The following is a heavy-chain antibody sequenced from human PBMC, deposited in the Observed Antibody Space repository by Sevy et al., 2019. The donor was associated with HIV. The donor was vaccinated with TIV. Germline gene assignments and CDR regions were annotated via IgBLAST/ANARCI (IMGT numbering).Heavy chain of an antibody. CDR1: GFTFSSYW. V-gene: IGHV3-7*01. D-gene: IGHD5-12*01. J-gene: IGHJ6*02. CDR3: AREGGYDSSYYYYGMDV. Sequence: GGSLRLSCAASGFTFSSYWMSWVRQAPGKGLEWVANIKQDGSEKYYVDSAKGRFTISRDNAKNSLYLQMNSLRAEDTAVYYCAREGGYDSSYYYYGMDVWGQGTTVTVSS. CDR2: IKQDGSEK.